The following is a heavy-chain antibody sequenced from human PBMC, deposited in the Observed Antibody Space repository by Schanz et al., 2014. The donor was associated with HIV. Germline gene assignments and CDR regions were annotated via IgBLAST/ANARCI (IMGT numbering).Heavy chain of an antibody. J-gene: IGHJ4*02. CDR3: AVLWIQPPFDY. Sequence: EVHLVESGGGLIKPGRSLRLSCTASGFTFGDYAMSWFRQAPGKGLEWVSSISSSSTYIYYADSVKGRFTISRDNAKNSLYLHMNSLRAEDTAVYFCAVLWIQPPFDYWGQGTLVTVSS. CDR2: ISSSSTYI. V-gene: IGHV3-21*01. CDR1: GFTFGDYA. D-gene: IGHD5-18*01.